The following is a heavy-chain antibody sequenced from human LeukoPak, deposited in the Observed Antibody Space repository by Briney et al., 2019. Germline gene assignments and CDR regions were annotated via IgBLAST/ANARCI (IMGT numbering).Heavy chain of an antibody. CDR2: ISWNSGDI. CDR1: GFTFDDYA. J-gene: IGHJ4*02. D-gene: IGHD3-22*01. V-gene: IGHV3-9*01. CDR3: VKDSGTNYDSTGFLPHFDY. Sequence: GGSLRLSCAASGFTFDDYAVHWVRQAPGKGLEWVSGISWNSGDIGYADSVKGRFTMSRDNANNSLYLQMNSLRLEDTAFYYCVKDSGTNYDSTGFLPHFDYWGQGTLVTVSS.